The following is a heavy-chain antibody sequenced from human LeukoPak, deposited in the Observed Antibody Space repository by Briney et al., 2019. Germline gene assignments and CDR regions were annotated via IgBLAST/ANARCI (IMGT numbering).Heavy chain of an antibody. CDR1: GGSISSSSYY. V-gene: IGHV4-39*02. D-gene: IGHD3-9*01. Sequence: SETLSLTCTVSGGSISSSSYYWGWIRQPPGKGLEWIGSIYYSGSTYYNPSLKSRVTISVDTSKNHFSLKLSSVTAADTAVYYCARLPDILTGYYPPGRDYWGQGTLVTVSS. CDR2: IYYSGST. J-gene: IGHJ4*02. CDR3: ARLPDILTGYYPPGRDY.